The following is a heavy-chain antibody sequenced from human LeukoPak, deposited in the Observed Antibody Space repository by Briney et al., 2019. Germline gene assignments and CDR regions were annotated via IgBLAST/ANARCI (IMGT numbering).Heavy chain of an antibody. D-gene: IGHD7-27*01. Sequence: GASVKVSCKGFGYTFIGYYMHWVRQAPGQGLEWMGWINPNSGDTNYALKFQGRVTMTRDTSISTAYMELSRLSSDDTAVYYCARTGDFDSWGQGTLVTVSS. V-gene: IGHV1-2*02. J-gene: IGHJ4*02. CDR2: INPNSGDT. CDR1: GYTFIGYY. CDR3: ARTGDFDS.